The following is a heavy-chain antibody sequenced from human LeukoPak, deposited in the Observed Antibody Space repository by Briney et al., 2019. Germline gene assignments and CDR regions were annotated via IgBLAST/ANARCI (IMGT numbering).Heavy chain of an antibody. CDR2: IYYSGST. Sequence: SETLSLTCTVSGGSISSGGYYWSWIRQHPGKGLEWIGYIYYSGSTYYNPSLKSRVTVSVDTSKNQFSLKLSSVTAADTAVYYCARDVHPMWYFDLWGRGTLVTVSS. J-gene: IGHJ2*01. V-gene: IGHV4-31*03. CDR1: GGSISSGGYY. CDR3: ARDVHPMWYFDL.